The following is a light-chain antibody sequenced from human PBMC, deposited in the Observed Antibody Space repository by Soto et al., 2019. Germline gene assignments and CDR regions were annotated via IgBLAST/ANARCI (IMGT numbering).Light chain of an antibody. CDR2: DVS. CDR1: QSISGY. Sequence: EIVMTPSPATLSVSPVERATLSCRASQSISGYLAWYQQKPGQAPRLLIYDVSNRATGIPARFSGSGSGTDFTLTISSLEPEDFAIYYCQQRNYWQVTFGQGTRLEIK. J-gene: IGKJ5*01. CDR3: QQRNYWQVT. V-gene: IGKV3-11*01.